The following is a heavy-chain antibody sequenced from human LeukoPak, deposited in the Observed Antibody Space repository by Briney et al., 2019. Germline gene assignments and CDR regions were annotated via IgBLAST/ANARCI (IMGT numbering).Heavy chain of an antibody. CDR3: AKDSNTGGYSFGS. V-gene: IGHV3-43*01. CDR1: GFTFHHYS. J-gene: IGHJ4*02. CDR2: ISWDGGIT. D-gene: IGHD5-12*01. Sequence: QAGGSLRLSSAASGFTFHHYSMHWVRQPPGKGLEWVSLISWDGGITYYADSVRGRFTISRDNSKNSLSLEMNSLRTEDTALYYCAKDSNTGGYSFGSWGQGTLVTVTS.